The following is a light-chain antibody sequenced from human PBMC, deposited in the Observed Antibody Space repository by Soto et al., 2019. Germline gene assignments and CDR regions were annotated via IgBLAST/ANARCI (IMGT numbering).Light chain of an antibody. CDR1: CSDVGGYNY. Sequence: QSALTQPPSASGSPGQSVTISCTGTCSDVGGYNYVSWYQQHPGKAPKLMIYEVSKRPSGVPDRFSGSKSGNTASLTVSGLQAEDEADYYCSSYAGSNNVVFGGGTKVNVL. CDR3: SSYAGSNNVV. V-gene: IGLV2-8*01. CDR2: EVS. J-gene: IGLJ2*01.